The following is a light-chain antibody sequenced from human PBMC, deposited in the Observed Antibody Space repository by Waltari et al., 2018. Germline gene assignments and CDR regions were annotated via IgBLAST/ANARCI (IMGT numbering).Light chain of an antibody. CDR3: ASWDDNLDAWV. CDR1: GSSRGPNY. Sequence: QSVLTQPPSVSGTPGQRVTISCSGSGSSRGPNYGNWFQPLPGAAPKPLIYFNDRRPSGVPDRFSGSKSGTSASLAISGLQSEDEGDYYCASWDDNLDAWVFGGGTRLTVL. CDR2: FND. J-gene: IGLJ3*02. V-gene: IGLV1-44*01.